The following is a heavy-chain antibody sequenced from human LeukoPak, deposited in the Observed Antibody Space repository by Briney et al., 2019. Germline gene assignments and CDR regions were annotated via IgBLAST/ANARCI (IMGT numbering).Heavy chain of an antibody. D-gene: IGHD2-21*01. Sequence: GASVKVSCKASGGVFTTYAISWVRQARGQGLECMGSIIPFLGTTNYAQKFQGRVTITADEPTRTAYMELTYVRSDDTAVYYCTIIPNVILFTHYFEYWGQGTLVTVSS. CDR1: GGVFTTYA. J-gene: IGHJ4*02. CDR3: TIIPNVILFTHYFEY. V-gene: IGHV1-69*11. CDR2: IIPFLGTT.